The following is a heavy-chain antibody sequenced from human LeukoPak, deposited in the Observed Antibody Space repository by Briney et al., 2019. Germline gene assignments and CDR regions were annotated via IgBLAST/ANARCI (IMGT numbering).Heavy chain of an antibody. CDR3: ARDGPSYGGNCVFDH. V-gene: IGHV3-7*01. J-gene: IGHJ4*02. CDR1: GFTFSSYW. D-gene: IGHD4-23*01. CDR2: IKQDGSEK. Sequence: AGGSLRLSCAASGFTFSSYWMSWVRQAPGKWLEWVANIKQDGSEKYYVDSVKGRFIISRDNAKNSLYLQINSLRAEDTAIYYCARDGPSYGGNCVFDHWGQGTLVAVSS.